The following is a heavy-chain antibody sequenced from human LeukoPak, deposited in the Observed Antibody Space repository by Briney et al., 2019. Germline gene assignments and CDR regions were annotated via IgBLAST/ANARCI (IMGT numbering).Heavy chain of an antibody. J-gene: IGHJ4*02. V-gene: IGHV3-23*01. D-gene: IGHD6-13*01. CDR3: AKTVSSSWYYFDY. CDR2: ISGSGGST. CDR1: GFTFSSYS. Sequence: GGSLRLSCAASGFTFSSYSMNWVRQAPGKGLEWVSAISGSGGSTYYADSVKGRFTISRDNSKNTLYLQMNSLRAEDTAVYYCAKTVSSSWYYFDYWGQGTLVTVSS.